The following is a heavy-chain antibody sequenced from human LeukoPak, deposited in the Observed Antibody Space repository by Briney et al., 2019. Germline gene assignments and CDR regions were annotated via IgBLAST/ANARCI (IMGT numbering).Heavy chain of an antibody. V-gene: IGHV4-59*01. J-gene: IGHJ4*02. CDR3: ARALFQYYYDSSGYSYYFDY. D-gene: IGHD3-22*01. Sequence: SETLSLTCPVSAGSISSYYWSWIRQPPGRGLEWIGYIYYSGCTNYNPSLKSRVTISVDTSKNQFSLKLSSVTAADTAVYYCARALFQYYYDSSGYSYYFDYWGQGTLVTVS. CDR2: IYYSGCT. CDR1: AGSISSYY.